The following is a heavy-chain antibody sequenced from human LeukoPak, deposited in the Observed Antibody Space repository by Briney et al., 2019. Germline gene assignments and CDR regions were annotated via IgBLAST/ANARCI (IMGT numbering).Heavy chain of an antibody. D-gene: IGHD4-23*01. J-gene: IGHJ6*02. CDR3: AREAYGGTSGMDV. CDR1: GFTFSSYG. V-gene: IGHV3-30*03. Sequence: GGSLRLSCAASGFTFSSYGMHWVRQAPGKGLEWVAVISYDGSNKYYADSVKGRFTISRDNSKNTLYLQMNSLRAEDTAVYYCAREAYGGTSGMDVWGQGTTVTVSS. CDR2: ISYDGSNK.